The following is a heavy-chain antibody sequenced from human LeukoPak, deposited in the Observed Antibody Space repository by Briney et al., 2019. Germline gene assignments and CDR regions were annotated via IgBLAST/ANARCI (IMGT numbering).Heavy chain of an antibody. V-gene: IGHV4-4*09. CDR3: ARQSYYYDSSGYYLGWFDP. Sequence: SETLSLTCTVSGGSISSYYWSWIRQPPGKGLEWIGDIYTSGSTNYNPSLKSRVTISVDTSKNQFSLKLSSVTAADTAVYYCARQSYYYDSSGYYLGWFDPWGQGTLVTVSS. J-gene: IGHJ5*02. D-gene: IGHD3-22*01. CDR2: IYTSGST. CDR1: GGSISSYY.